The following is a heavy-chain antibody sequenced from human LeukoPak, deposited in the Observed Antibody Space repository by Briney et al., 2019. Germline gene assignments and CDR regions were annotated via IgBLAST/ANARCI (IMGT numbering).Heavy chain of an antibody. CDR3: ATGYGDFRVEGRYFYS. D-gene: IGHD4-17*01. Sequence: SETLSLTCTVSDGSITNDWSWVRQPPGKGLEFIGHVHYSGTTNYNPSLRSRVTISIDTSKKHFFLKLKSVTAADTAVYYCATGYGDFRVEGRYFYSWGQGTLVTVSS. V-gene: IGHV4-59*01. CDR1: DGSITND. J-gene: IGHJ4*02. CDR2: VHYSGTT.